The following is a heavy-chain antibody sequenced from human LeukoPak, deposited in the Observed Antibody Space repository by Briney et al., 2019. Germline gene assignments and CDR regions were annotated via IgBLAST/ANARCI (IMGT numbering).Heavy chain of an antibody. J-gene: IGHJ4*02. V-gene: IGHV3-11*01. CDR2: ISSSGSTI. CDR3: ARRRGRSGSYLVY. D-gene: IGHD3-10*01. CDR1: TFSASTTY. Sequence: GGSLRLSCTASTFSASTTYMAWVRQAPGKGLEWVSYISSSGSTIYYADSVKGRFTISRDNAKNSLYLQMNSLRAEDTAVYYCARRRGRSGSYLVYWGQGTLVTVSS.